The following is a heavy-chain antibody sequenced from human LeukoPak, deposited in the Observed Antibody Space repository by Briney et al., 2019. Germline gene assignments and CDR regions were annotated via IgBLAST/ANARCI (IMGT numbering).Heavy chain of an antibody. J-gene: IGHJ4*02. D-gene: IGHD3-3*01. CDR3: ARDGSSGEWLYYFDY. V-gene: IGHV3-33*01. Sequence: PGRSLRLSCAASGFTFSSYGMPWVRQAPGKGLEWVAVIWYDGSNKYYADSVKGRFTISRDNSKNTLYLQMNSLRAEDTAVYYCARDGSSGEWLYYFDYWGQGTLVTVSS. CDR1: GFTFSSYG. CDR2: IWYDGSNK.